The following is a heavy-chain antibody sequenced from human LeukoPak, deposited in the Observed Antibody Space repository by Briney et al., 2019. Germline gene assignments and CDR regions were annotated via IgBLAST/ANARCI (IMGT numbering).Heavy chain of an antibody. CDR2: IYYSGST. J-gene: IGHJ4*02. Sequence: SETLSLTCTVSGGSISSSSYYWVRIRQPPGMGLEWIGSIYYSGSTYYNPSLKSRVTISVDTSKNQFSLKLSSVTAADTAVYYCARLNDRRGDYWGQGTLVTVSS. CDR1: GGSISSSSYY. CDR3: ARLNDRRGDY. V-gene: IGHV4-39*01. D-gene: IGHD3-22*01.